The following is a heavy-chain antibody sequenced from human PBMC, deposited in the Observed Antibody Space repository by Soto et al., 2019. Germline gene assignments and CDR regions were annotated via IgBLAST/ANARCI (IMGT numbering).Heavy chain of an antibody. V-gene: IGHV4-34*01. Sequence: SETLSLTCAVYGGSFSGYYWSWIRQPPGKGLEWIGDINHSGSTKSNPSLKSRVTISVDTSRNQVSLKLSSVTAADSAVYFCARARYQLLHPYYYGMDVWGQGTTVTVSS. CDR2: INHSGST. D-gene: IGHD2-2*01. CDR1: GGSFSGYY. CDR3: ARARYQLLHPYYYGMDV. J-gene: IGHJ6*02.